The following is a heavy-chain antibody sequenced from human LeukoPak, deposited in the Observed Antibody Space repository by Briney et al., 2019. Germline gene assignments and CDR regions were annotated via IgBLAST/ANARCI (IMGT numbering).Heavy chain of an antibody. J-gene: IGHJ4*02. D-gene: IGHD3-3*01. Sequence: GESLKISCKGSGYSFTSYWIGWVRQMPGKGLEWMGIIYPGDSDTRYSPSFQGQVTISADKSISTAYLQWSSLEASDTAMYYCARLPYYDFWSGYYYFDYWGQGTLVTVSS. CDR1: GYSFTSYW. V-gene: IGHV5-51*01. CDR3: ARLPYYDFWSGYYYFDY. CDR2: IYPGDSDT.